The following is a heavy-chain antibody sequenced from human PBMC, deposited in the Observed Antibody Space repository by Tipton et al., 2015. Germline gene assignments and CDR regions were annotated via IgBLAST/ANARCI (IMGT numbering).Heavy chain of an antibody. Sequence: TLSLTCTVSGGSVSSHNYYWSWIRQPPGKGLEWIGSLYFSGSTYYNPSLKSRVTISIDRFKNQFSLKLSSVTAADTAVYYCASPSLPHDRGDYYFQSWGQGSLVTVSS. CDR2: LYFSGST. D-gene: IGHD2-21*02. CDR1: GGSVSSHNYY. V-gene: IGHV4-39*01. J-gene: IGHJ4*02. CDR3: ASPSLPHDRGDYYFQS.